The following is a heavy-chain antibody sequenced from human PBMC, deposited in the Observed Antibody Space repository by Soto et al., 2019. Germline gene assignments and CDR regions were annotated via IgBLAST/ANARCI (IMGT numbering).Heavy chain of an antibody. Sequence: PGGSLRLSCAASGFTFSDYWMHWIRQAPGKGLVWVSDIWHDGSNPCYADSVKGRFTISRDNSNNTLYLQLNSLRAEDTAVYYCARERGQIDYWGQGTLVTVSS. J-gene: IGHJ4*02. CDR2: IWHDGSNP. CDR1: GFTFSDYW. V-gene: IGHV3-33*08. CDR3: ARERGQIDY.